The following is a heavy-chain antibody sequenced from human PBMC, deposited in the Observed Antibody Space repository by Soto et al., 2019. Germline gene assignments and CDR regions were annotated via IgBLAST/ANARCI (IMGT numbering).Heavy chain of an antibody. CDR2: IYYSGST. J-gene: IGHJ4*02. V-gene: IGHV4-61*01. CDR1: GGSVSSGSYY. Sequence: SLTCTVSGGSVSSGSYYWSWIRQPPGKGLEWIGYIYYSGSTNYNPSLKSRVTISVDTSKNQFSLKLSSVTAADTAVYYCARGMVRGVMRYFDYWGQGTLVTVSS. D-gene: IGHD3-10*01. CDR3: ARGMVRGVMRYFDY.